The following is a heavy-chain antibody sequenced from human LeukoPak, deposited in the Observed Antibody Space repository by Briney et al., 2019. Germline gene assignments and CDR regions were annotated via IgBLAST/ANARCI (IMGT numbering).Heavy chain of an antibody. CDR1: GFTFTNAW. J-gene: IGHJ2*01. Sequence: GGSLRLSCAASGFTFTNAWMSWVRQAPGKGLEWVSTIYSGGSTYYADSVKGRFTISRDDSKNTLFLQMNSLRAEDTAVYYCAREGCGSTSCSAYWSFDLWGRGTLVTVSS. CDR2: IYSGGST. CDR3: AREGCGSTSCSAYWSFDL. D-gene: IGHD2-2*01. V-gene: IGHV3-66*01.